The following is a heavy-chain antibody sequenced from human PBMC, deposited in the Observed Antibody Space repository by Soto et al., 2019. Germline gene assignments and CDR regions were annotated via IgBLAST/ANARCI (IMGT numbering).Heavy chain of an antibody. Sequence: GGSLRLSCAASGFTFSSYAMHWVRQAPGKGLEWVALISYDGSNTYYADSVKGRFTISRDNSKNTLSMQMNSLTSEDTAVYYCAGLSSYFDYWGQGTLVTVSS. CDR3: AGLSSYFDY. CDR2: ISYDGSNT. J-gene: IGHJ4*02. CDR1: GFTFSSYA. V-gene: IGHV3-30-3*01.